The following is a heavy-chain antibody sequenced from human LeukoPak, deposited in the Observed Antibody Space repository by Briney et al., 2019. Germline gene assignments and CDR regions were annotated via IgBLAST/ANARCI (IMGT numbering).Heavy chain of an antibody. Sequence: SVKVSCKASGGTFSSYAISWVRQAPGQGLGWMGGIIPIFGTANYAQKFQGRVTITTDESTSTAYMELSSLRSEDTAVYYCARDGLESYDLWSGYACDYWGQGTLVTVSS. CDR3: ARDGLESYDLWSGYACDY. D-gene: IGHD3-3*01. V-gene: IGHV1-69*05. CDR1: GGTFSSYA. CDR2: IIPIFGTA. J-gene: IGHJ4*02.